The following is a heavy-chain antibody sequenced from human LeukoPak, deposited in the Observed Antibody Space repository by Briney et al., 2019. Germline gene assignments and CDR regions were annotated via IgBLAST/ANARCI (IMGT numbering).Heavy chain of an antibody. J-gene: IGHJ4*02. CDR3: ARWGGTRQYYFDY. CDR1: GFIFSDYG. V-gene: IGHV3-33*01. D-gene: IGHD1-1*01. Sequence: GGSLRLSCAVSGFIFSDYGFHWVRQAPGKGLEWVAVTRFDGSIKQYADSVKGRFTISRDDSKNTLYLQMNFLKSEATAVYYCARWGGTRQYYFDYWGQGTLVTVSS. CDR2: TRFDGSIK.